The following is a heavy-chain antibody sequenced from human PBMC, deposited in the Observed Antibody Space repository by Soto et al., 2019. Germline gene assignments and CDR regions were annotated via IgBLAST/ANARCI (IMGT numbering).Heavy chain of an antibody. J-gene: IGHJ6*02. V-gene: IGHV4-31*03. Sequence: SETLFLTCTVSGGSISSGGYYWSWIRQHPGKGLEWIGYIYYSGSTYYNPSLKSRVTISVDTSKNQFSLKLSSVTAADTAVYYCARDGYNSDYYYYGMDVWGQGTTVTVSS. CDR2: IYYSGST. CDR3: ARDGYNSDYYYYGMDV. CDR1: GGSISSGGYY. D-gene: IGHD5-12*01.